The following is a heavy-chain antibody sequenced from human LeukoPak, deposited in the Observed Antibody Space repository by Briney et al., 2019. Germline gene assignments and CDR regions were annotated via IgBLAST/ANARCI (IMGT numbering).Heavy chain of an antibody. CDR2: INHSGST. CDR1: GGSFSGYY. V-gene: IGHV4-34*01. CDR3: ARGYGSGSYNNFNQ. J-gene: IGHJ4*02. D-gene: IGHD3-10*01. Sequence: SETLSLTCAVYGGSFSGYYWSWIRQPPGKGLEWIGEINHSGSTNYNPSLTSRVTMSVDTSKNQFSLMLTSVTAADTAVYYCARGYGSGSYNNFNQWGRGLLVAVSS.